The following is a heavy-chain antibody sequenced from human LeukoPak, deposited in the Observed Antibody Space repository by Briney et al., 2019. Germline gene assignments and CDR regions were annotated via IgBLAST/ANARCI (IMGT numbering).Heavy chain of an antibody. V-gene: IGHV4-59*01. CDR3: ARGGVSTGNFDWLTPDYYYGMDV. CDR2: IYYSGST. D-gene: IGHD3-9*01. Sequence: SETLSLTCTVSGGSISSYYWSWIRQPPGKGLEWIGYIYYSGSTNYNPSLESRVTISVDTSKNQFSLKLSSVTAADTAVYYCARGGVSTGNFDWLTPDYYYGMDVWGQGTTVTVSS. J-gene: IGHJ6*02. CDR1: GGSISSYY.